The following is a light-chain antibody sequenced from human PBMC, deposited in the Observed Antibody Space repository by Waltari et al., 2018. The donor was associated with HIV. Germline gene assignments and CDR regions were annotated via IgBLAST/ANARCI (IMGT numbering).Light chain of an antibody. J-gene: IGKJ3*01. V-gene: IGKV3-15*01. CDR1: RTGSTD. CDR2: SAA. Sequence: EIILTQSPATLSVSPRASPTLPCRASRTGSTDLAWYQQRPGQAPTLLIYSAATRASGVPARFSASGSGTEFTLTISSLQSEDFALYYCQEYNKWPPVTFGPGTRVDI. CDR3: QEYNKWPPVT.